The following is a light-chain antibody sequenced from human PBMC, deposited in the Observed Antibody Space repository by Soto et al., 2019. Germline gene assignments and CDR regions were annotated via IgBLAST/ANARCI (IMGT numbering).Light chain of an antibody. CDR3: SSYTSSVNYV. J-gene: IGLJ1*01. Sequence: QSVLNQPASVSGSPGQSITISCTGTSSDVGGYKYVSWYQQHPGKAPKLMIYDVSNRPSGVSNRFSGYKSGNTASLTISGVQAEDEADYYCSSYTSSVNYVFGTGTKVTVL. CDR1: SSDVGGYKY. V-gene: IGLV2-14*03. CDR2: DVS.